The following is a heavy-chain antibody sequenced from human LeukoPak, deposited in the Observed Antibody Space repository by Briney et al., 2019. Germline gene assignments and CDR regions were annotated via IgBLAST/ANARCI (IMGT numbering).Heavy chain of an antibody. CDR1: GFTVSSNY. CDR2: IYGGGST. V-gene: IGHV3-53*01. D-gene: IGHD6-13*01. J-gene: IGHJ4*02. Sequence: GGSLRLSCAASGFTVSSNYMSWVRQAPGKGLEWVSVIYGGGSTYYADSVKGRFTMSRDNSKNTLYLQMNSLRAEDTAVYYCATSSSWYSGLDYRGQGTLVTVSS. CDR3: ATSSSWYSGLDY.